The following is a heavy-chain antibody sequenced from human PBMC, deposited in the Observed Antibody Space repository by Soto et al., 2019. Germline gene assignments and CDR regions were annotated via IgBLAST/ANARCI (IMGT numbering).Heavy chain of an antibody. CDR1: GDTFNFYT. Sequence: QVQMVQSGAEVRKPGSSVKVSCTASGDTFNFYTISWVRQAPGQGLEWMGRVIPMLRMSNYAQKFQGRVSISADTSKSTAYMALSSLGSDDTAGYYCATNSGSGSTHFDDWGQGTLVTVSS. D-gene: IGHD3-10*01. CDR3: ATNSGSGSTHFDD. CDR2: VIPMLRMS. J-gene: IGHJ4*02. V-gene: IGHV1-69*02.